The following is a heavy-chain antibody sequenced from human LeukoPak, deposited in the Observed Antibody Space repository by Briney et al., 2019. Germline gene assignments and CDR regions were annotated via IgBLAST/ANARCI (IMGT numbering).Heavy chain of an antibody. CDR1: GFTFSSYS. V-gene: IGHV3-21*01. D-gene: IGHD3-22*01. CDR3: VKATFDYYDSSGYFDY. Sequence: GGSLRLSCAASGFTFSSYSINWVRQAPGKGLEWVSSISSSSRYIYYADSVEGRFTISRDNSKNTLYLQMSSLRAEDTAVYYCVKATFDYYDSSGYFDYWGQGTLVTVSS. CDR2: ISSSSRYI. J-gene: IGHJ4*02.